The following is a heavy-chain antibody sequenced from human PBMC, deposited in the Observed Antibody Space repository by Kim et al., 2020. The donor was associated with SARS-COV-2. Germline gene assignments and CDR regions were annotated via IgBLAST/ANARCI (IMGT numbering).Heavy chain of an antibody. Sequence: GGSLRLSCAASGSTFSHYAMHWVRQAPGRGLEWVAFISYDGNDQLYADSVKGRFTISRDNSDHTLFLQLNGLRREDTAVYYCARPLYFYGDYARGIGSWGQGTRVIVSS. J-gene: IGHJ4*02. CDR3: ARPLYFYGDYARGIGS. CDR1: GSTFSHYA. V-gene: IGHV3-30*03. D-gene: IGHD4-17*01. CDR2: ISYDGNDQ.